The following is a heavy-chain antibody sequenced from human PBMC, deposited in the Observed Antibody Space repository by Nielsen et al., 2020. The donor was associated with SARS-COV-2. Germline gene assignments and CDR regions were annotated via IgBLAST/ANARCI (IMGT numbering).Heavy chain of an antibody. CDR3: ARRGGGYCSSTSCYTAYYYYYMDV. D-gene: IGHD2-2*02. Sequence: GGSLRLSCAASGFTFSSYGMHWVRQAPGKGLEWVAVIWYDGSNKYYADSVKGRFTISRDNSKNTLYLQMNSLRAEDTAVYYCARRGGGYCSSTSCYTAYYYYYMDVWGKGTMVTVSS. CDR2: IWYDGSNK. CDR1: GFTFSSYG. J-gene: IGHJ6*03. V-gene: IGHV3-33*01.